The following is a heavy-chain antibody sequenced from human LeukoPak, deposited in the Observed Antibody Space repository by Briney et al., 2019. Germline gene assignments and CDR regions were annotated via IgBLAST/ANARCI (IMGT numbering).Heavy chain of an antibody. CDR1: GFTVSTNY. Sequence: GGSLRLSCAASGFTVSTNYMNWVRQAPGKGLEWVSLIYGGGSTSYADSVKGRFTISRDNSKNTLYLQMSSLRAEDTAVYYCARDAPYYDSSGYPLNWGQGTLVTVSS. CDR3: ARDAPYYDSSGYPLN. J-gene: IGHJ4*02. CDR2: IYGGGST. V-gene: IGHV3-66*01. D-gene: IGHD3-22*01.